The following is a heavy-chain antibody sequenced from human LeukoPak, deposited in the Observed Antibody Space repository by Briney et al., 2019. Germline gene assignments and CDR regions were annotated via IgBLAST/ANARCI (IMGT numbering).Heavy chain of an antibody. V-gene: IGHV4-59*01. D-gene: IGHD3-16*01. J-gene: IGHJ3*02. CDR2: VYYSGST. CDR1: GGSISSYF. CDR3: ARVLDLSKRGLDAFDI. Sequence: SETLSLTCTVSGGSISSYFWSWIRQPPGRGLEWIGYVYYSGSTNYNPSLKSRVTISVDTSKKQFSLKLSSATAADTAVYYCARVLDLSKRGLDAFDIWGQGTMVTVSS.